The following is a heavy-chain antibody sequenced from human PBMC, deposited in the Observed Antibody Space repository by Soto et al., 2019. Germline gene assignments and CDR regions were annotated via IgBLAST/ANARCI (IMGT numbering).Heavy chain of an antibody. D-gene: IGHD4-17*01. Sequence: QITLKESGPTLVKPTQTLTLTCTFSGFSLTTSGVGVGWIRQPPGKALEWLALIYWDDDKRYSPSLKSRLTTSKATSKTHVVLPMTNMDPADTATYFCARRTPTVTWWFDPSGQRTLVTVSS. CDR1: GFSLTTSGVG. J-gene: IGHJ5*02. CDR3: ARRTPTVTWWFDP. CDR2: IYWDDDK. V-gene: IGHV2-5*02.